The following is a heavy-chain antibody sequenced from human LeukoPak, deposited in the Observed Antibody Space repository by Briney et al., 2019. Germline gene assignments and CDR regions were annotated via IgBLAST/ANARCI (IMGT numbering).Heavy chain of an antibody. Sequence: GGSLRLSCAASGFIFNKHAMSWVRQAPGKGLEWVSGLSGSGGSTYYADSVKGRFTISRDNSKNTLYLQMNSLRAEDTAVYYCAKRAGYVDTAMPALDWGQGTLVTVSS. V-gene: IGHV3-23*01. CDR1: GFIFNKHA. D-gene: IGHD5-18*01. CDR3: AKRAGYVDTAMPALD. CDR2: LSGSGGST. J-gene: IGHJ4*02.